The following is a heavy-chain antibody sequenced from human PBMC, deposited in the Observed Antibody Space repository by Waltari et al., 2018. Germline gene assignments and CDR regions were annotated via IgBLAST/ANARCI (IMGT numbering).Heavy chain of an antibody. CDR1: GYSISSGSY. J-gene: IGHJ5*02. D-gene: IGHD2-8*01. V-gene: IGHV4-38-2*01. CDR2: IYHSGST. CDR3: ARRMVNWFDP. Sequence: QVQLQESGPGLVKPSETLSLTCAASGYSISSGSYWGWIRQPPGKGLEWIGSIYHSGSTYYNPSLKSRVTISVDTSKNQFSLKLSSVTAADTAVYYCARRMVNWFDPWGQGTLVTVSS.